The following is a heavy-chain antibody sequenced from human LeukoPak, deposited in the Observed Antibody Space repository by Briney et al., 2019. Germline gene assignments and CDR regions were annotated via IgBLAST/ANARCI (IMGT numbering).Heavy chain of an antibody. D-gene: IGHD2-15*01. CDR1: GGTFSSYA. Sequence: SVKVSCKASGGTFSSYAISWVRQAPGQGLEWMGGIIPIFGTANYARKFQGRVTITTDESTSTAYMELSSLRSEDTAVYYCARGAGGYRNWFDPWGQGTLVTVSS. CDR2: IIPIFGTA. V-gene: IGHV1-69*05. J-gene: IGHJ5*02. CDR3: ARGAGGYRNWFDP.